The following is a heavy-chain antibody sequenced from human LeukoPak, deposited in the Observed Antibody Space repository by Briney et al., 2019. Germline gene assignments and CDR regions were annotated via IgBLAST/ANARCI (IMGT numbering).Heavy chain of an antibody. CDR1: GFTFSYYT. D-gene: IGHD3-22*01. CDR2: ISYDGSNE. V-gene: IGHV3-30-3*01. CDR3: ARVLNYYDSSGYYFSY. J-gene: IGHJ4*02. Sequence: GGSLRLSCAASGFTFSYYTMRWVRQAPGKGLEWVAVISYDGSNEYYADSVKGRFTISRDNSKNTLYLQMNSLRVEDTAVYYCARVLNYYDSSGYYFSYWGQGTLVTVSS.